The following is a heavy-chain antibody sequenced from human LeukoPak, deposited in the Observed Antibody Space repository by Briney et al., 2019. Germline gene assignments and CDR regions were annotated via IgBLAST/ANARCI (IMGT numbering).Heavy chain of an antibody. CDR1: GFTFSSYA. CDR2: ISSNGGST. Sequence: GGSLRLSCAASGFTFSSYAMHWVRQAPGKGLEYVSAISSNGGSTYYANSVKGRFTISRDNAKNSLYLQMNSLRAEDTAVYYCARDRDYYVSSGMDVWGKGTTVTVSS. CDR3: ARDRDYYVSSGMDV. D-gene: IGHD3-10*02. V-gene: IGHV3-64*01. J-gene: IGHJ6*03.